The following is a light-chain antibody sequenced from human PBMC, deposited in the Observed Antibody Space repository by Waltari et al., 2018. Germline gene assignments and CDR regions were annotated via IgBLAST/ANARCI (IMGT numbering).Light chain of an antibody. CDR3: SSYASSSAHYV. CDR1: SSDVGGSNF. CDR2: DVT. Sequence: QSALTQPASVSGSPGQSITIPCTGTSSDVGGSNFVSWYQQHPGKAPKLMIYDVTNRPSGVSNRFSGSKSGNTASLTISGLQAEDEADYYCSSYASSSAHYVFGSGTKVTVL. J-gene: IGLJ1*01. V-gene: IGLV2-14*03.